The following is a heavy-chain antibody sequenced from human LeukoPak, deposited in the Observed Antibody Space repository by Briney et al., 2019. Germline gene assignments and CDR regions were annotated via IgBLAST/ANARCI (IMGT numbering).Heavy chain of an antibody. CDR2: ISGSGGST. V-gene: IGHV3-23*01. CDR3: AKTGSAYSSSCIFDY. J-gene: IGHJ4*02. CDR1: GFTFSSYG. Sequence: AGSLRLSCAASGFTFSSYGMSWVRQAPGKGLEWVSAISGSGGSTYYADSVKGRFTISRDNSKNTLYLQMNSLRAEDTAVYYCAKTGSAYSSSCIFDYWGQGTLVTVSS. D-gene: IGHD6-13*01.